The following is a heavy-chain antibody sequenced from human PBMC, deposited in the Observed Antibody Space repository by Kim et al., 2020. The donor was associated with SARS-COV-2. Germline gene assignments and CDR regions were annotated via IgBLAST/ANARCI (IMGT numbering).Heavy chain of an antibody. V-gene: IGHV4-59*13. CDR2: IYYSGST. CDR3: ARDIDSSGYYPGY. CDR1: GGSISSYY. D-gene: IGHD3-22*01. J-gene: IGHJ4*02. Sequence: SETLSLTCTVSGGSISSYYWSWIRQPPGKGLEWIGYIYYSGSTNYNPSLKSRVTISVDTSKNQFSLKLSSVTAADTAVYYCARDIDSSGYYPGYWGQGTLVTVSS.